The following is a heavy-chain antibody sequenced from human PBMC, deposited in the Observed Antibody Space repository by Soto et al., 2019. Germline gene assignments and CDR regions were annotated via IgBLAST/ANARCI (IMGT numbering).Heavy chain of an antibody. Sequence: QVQLVQSGAEVKEPGSSVKVSCKASGGTFSSYAISWVRQAPGQGLEWMGGIIPIFGTANYAQKFQGRVTITADESTSTAYMELSSLRSEDTAVYYCARTGDVGIYSNYDRYYFDYWGQGTLVTVSS. V-gene: IGHV1-69*01. D-gene: IGHD4-4*01. CDR2: IIPIFGTA. J-gene: IGHJ4*02. CDR3: ARTGDVGIYSNYDRYYFDY. CDR1: GGTFSSYA.